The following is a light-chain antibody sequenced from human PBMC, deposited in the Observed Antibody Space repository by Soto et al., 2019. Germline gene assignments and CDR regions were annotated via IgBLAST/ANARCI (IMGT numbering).Light chain of an antibody. Sequence: EIVLTQSPATLSLSPGERATLSCRASQTISSNYLAWYQQKPGQAPSLLIYGTSSRATGIPDRFSGSGSGTDFILTISRLEPEDSAIYYCQQYGSWTFGQGTKVEIK. CDR1: QTISSNY. CDR3: QQYGSWT. CDR2: GTS. V-gene: IGKV3-20*01. J-gene: IGKJ1*01.